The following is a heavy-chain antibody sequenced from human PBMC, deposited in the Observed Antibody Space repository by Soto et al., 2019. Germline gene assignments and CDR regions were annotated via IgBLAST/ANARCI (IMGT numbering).Heavy chain of an antibody. V-gene: IGHV1-69*08. D-gene: IGHD5-12*01. Sequence: QVQLVQSGAEVKKPGSSVKVSCKASGGTFSSYTISWVRQAPGQGLEWMERIIPILGIANYAQKFQGRVTITADKSTSTAYMELSSLRSEDTAVYYCARDRGDGYNNIWGQGTMVTVSS. CDR3: ARDRGDGYNNI. CDR2: IIPILGIA. J-gene: IGHJ3*02. CDR1: GGTFSSYT.